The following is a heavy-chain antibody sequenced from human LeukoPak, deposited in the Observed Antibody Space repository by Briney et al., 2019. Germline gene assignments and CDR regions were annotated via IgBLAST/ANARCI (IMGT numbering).Heavy chain of an antibody. D-gene: IGHD6-19*01. V-gene: IGHV4-38-2*02. CDR2: IYHSGST. Sequence: SETLSLTCTVSGYSISSGYYWGWIRQPPGKGLEWIGSIYHSGSTYYNPSLKSRVTISVDTSKNQFSLKLSSVTAADTAVYYCARTYSSGCIDYWGQGTLVTVSS. J-gene: IGHJ4*02. CDR1: GYSISSGYY. CDR3: ARTYSSGCIDY.